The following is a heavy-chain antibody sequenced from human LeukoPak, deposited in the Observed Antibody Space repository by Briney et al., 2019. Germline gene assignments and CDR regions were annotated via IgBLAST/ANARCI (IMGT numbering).Heavy chain of an antibody. CDR1: GFTFSSYS. CDR2: ISSSSSYI. J-gene: IGHJ4*02. Sequence: GGSPRLSCAASGFTFSSYSMNWVRQAPGKELEWVSSISSSSSYIYYADSVKGRFTISRDNAKNSLYLQMNSLRAEDTAVYYCARVGATAVRRLDYWGQGTLVTVSS. CDR3: ARVGATAVRRLDY. D-gene: IGHD1-26*01. V-gene: IGHV3-21*01.